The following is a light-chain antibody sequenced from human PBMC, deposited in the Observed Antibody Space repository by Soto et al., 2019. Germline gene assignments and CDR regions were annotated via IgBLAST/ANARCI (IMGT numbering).Light chain of an antibody. CDR2: SAS. CDR1: QSVSGSY. CDR3: QQYGSSTMYT. Sequence: EIVLTQSPGTLSLSPGERATLSCRASQSVSGSYLAWYQQKPGQAPRLLIYSASSRATGIPDRFSGSGSGTDFTLTINRREPEDFAVYYCQQYGSSTMYTFGRGTKLEIK. V-gene: IGKV3-20*01. J-gene: IGKJ2*01.